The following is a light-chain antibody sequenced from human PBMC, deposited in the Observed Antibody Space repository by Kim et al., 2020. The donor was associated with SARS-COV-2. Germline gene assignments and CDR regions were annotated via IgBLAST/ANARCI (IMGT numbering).Light chain of an antibody. Sequence: EIVLTQSPGTLSLSPGERATLSCRASQSVSSAYLAWYQHKPGQAPRLLIYRTSDRATDIPERFSGSGSGTDFSLTISRLEPEDFAVYFCHQYGSSPITFGQGTKLEI. J-gene: IGKJ2*01. CDR2: RTS. V-gene: IGKV3-20*01. CDR1: QSVSSAY. CDR3: HQYGSSPIT.